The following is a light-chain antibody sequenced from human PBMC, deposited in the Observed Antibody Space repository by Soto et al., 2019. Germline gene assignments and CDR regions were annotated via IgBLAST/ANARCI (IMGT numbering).Light chain of an antibody. CDR2: GDT. J-gene: IGLJ1*01. Sequence: QSVLTQPPSVSGAPGQRVTISCTGSSSNIGAGYDVHWYQQFSGTAPKLLIYGDTNRPSGVPDRFSGSKSGTSASLAITGLQAEDEADYYCHSYDSRLSGYVFGSGTKVTVL. CDR3: HSYDSRLSGYV. V-gene: IGLV1-40*01. CDR1: SSNIGAGYD.